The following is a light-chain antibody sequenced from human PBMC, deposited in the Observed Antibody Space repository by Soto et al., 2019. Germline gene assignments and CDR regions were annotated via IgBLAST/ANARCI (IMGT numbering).Light chain of an antibody. V-gene: IGLV2-8*01. Sequence: QSVLTLPPSASGSPGQSVTIACTGTSSDVGGYNYVSWYQQHPGKAPKLMIYEVTKRPSGVPDRFSGSKSGNTASLTVSGLQTDDEADYYCSSYAGSNNLYVFGTGTKLTVL. CDR2: EVT. CDR1: SSDVGGYNY. CDR3: SSYAGSNNLYV. J-gene: IGLJ1*01.